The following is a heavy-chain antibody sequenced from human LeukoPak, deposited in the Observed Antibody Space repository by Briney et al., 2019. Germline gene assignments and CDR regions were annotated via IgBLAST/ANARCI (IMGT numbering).Heavy chain of an antibody. J-gene: IGHJ6*03. V-gene: IGHV1-2*02. CDR1: GHTFTGYY. CDR2: INPNNGGT. D-gene: IGHD3-10*01. CDR3: AREAYDSGSFRTDYYYMDV. Sequence: ASVKVSCKASGHTFTGYYMHWVRQAPGQGLEWMGWINPNNGGTNYAQKFQGRVTVTRDTSISTAYMELSRLRSDDTAVYYCAREAYDSGSFRTDYYYMDVWGKGTTVTISS.